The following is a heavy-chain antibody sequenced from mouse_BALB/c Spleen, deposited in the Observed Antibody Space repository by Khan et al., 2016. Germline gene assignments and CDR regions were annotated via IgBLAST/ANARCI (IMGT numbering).Heavy chain of an antibody. Sequence: EVQLQESGPSLVKPSQTLSLTCSVTGDSITSGYWNWIRKFPGNKLEYMGYISYSGSTYYNPSLHSRISITRVKSTSQHSLLLNPVTTEDTARYYCAGYYGHFFDYWGQGTTLTVSS. D-gene: IGHD1-1*02. J-gene: IGHJ2*01. CDR3: AGYYGHFFDY. V-gene: IGHV3-8*02. CDR1: GDSITSGY. CDR2: ISYSGST.